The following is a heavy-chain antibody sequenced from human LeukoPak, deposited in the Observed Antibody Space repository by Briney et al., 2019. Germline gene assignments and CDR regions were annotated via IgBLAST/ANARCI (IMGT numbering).Heavy chain of an antibody. CDR3: AGYYDILTGYYSLDY. CDR1: GFTFSSYW. CDR2: INSDGSST. J-gene: IGHJ4*02. V-gene: IGHV3-74*01. Sequence: GGSLRLSCAASGFTFSSYWMHWVRQAPGKGLVWVSRINSDGSSTSYADSVKGRFTISRDNAKNTLYLQMNSLRAEDTAVYYCAGYYDILTGYYSLDYWGQGTLVTVSS. D-gene: IGHD3-9*01.